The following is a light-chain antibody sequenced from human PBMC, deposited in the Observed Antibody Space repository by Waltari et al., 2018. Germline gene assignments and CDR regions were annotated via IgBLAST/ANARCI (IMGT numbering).Light chain of an antibody. Sequence: QSVVTQPPAASGTPGQGATIPCSGSNSNIGSNTVNWSQQVPGAAPTLLIYSNNYRPSGVPDRFSGSKSGTSASLAISGLQSEDEADYYCATWDDRLTGVVFGGGTKVTVL. CDR2: SNN. CDR3: ATWDDRLTGVV. J-gene: IGLJ2*01. V-gene: IGLV1-44*01. CDR1: NSNIGSNT.